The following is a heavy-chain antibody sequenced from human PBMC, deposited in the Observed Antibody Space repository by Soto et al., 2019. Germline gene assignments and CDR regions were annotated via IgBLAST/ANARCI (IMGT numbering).Heavy chain of an antibody. J-gene: IGHJ4*02. V-gene: IGHV3-30*04. Sequence: GGSLRLSCAASGFTFSRYDFHWVRQPPGKGLEWLAVISIDGKTKYYADSVKGRFTISRDNSKSALYLDMNSLRGDDTAVYYCARDFVLGAPDYIDYWSQGPLVTVSS. CDR1: GFTFSRYD. CDR2: ISIDGKTK. CDR3: ARDFVLGAPDYIDY. D-gene: IGHD1-26*01.